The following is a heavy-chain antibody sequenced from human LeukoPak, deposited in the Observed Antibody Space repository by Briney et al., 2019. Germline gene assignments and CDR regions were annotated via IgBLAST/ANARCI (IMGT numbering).Heavy chain of an antibody. D-gene: IGHD5-12*01. J-gene: IGHJ6*03. CDR2: INPNSGGT. Sequence: ASVKVSCKASGYTFTGYYMHWVRQAPGQGLEWMGWINPNSGGTNYAQKFQGRVTMTRDTSISTAYMELSRLRSDDTAVYYCARDQSGYVANYYMDVWGKGTTVTISS. CDR1: GYTFTGYY. CDR3: ARDQSGYVANYYMDV. V-gene: IGHV1-2*02.